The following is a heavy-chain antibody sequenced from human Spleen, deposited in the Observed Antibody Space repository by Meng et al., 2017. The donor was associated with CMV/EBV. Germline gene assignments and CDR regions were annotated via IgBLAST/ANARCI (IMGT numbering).Heavy chain of an antibody. D-gene: IGHD5-12*01. Sequence: GSLRLSCTVSGGSVSSGSYYWSWIRQPPGTGLEWIGYVYYTGSTYYSPSLKSLVTMSVDTSKNQFSLKLSSVTAADTAVYSWASDVSGYSGYYYGMDVWGQGTTVTVS. CDR1: GGSVSSGSYY. CDR2: VYYTGST. CDR3: ASDVSGYSGYYYGMDV. J-gene: IGHJ6*02. V-gene: IGHV4-61*01.